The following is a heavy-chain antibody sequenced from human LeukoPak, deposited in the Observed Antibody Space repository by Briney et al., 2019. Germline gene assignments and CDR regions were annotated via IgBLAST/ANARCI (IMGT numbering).Heavy chain of an antibody. D-gene: IGHD3-3*01. CDR1: GFTFSSYW. J-gene: IGHJ3*02. V-gene: IGHV3-7*01. CDR3: ARVRYDFWSANRDDAFDI. Sequence: PGGSLGLSCAASGFTFSSYWMSWVRQAPGKGLEWVANIKQDGSEKYYVDSVKGRFTISRDNAKNSLYLQMNSLRAEDTAVYYCARVRYDFWSANRDDAFDIWGQGTMVTVSS. CDR2: IKQDGSEK.